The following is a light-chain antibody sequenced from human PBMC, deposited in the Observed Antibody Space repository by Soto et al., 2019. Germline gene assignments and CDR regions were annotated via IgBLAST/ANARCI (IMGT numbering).Light chain of an antibody. CDR1: QSVSSY. CDR2: DAS. CDR3: QQRSNWPPEAT. V-gene: IGKV3-11*01. J-gene: IGKJ3*01. Sequence: EIVLTQSPATLSLSPGERATLSCRATQSVSSYLAWHQQKPGQAPRLLIYDASNRATGIPARFSGSGSGTDFTLTISSLEPEDFAVYYCQQRSNWPPEATFGPGTKVDIK.